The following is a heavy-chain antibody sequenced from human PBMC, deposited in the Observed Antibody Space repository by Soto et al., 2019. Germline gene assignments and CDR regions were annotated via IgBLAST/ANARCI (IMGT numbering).Heavy chain of an antibody. V-gene: IGHV1-2*02. Sequence: ASVKVSCKASGHSFTAYYFHWVRQAPGQGLEWMGWINPNSGGTKYAQKFQGRVTMTRDTSSRTVYMELSGLRSDDTAVYFCASTGSSVAGTPYYGMDVWGQGTTVTVSS. CDR2: INPNSGGT. CDR1: GHSFTAYY. J-gene: IGHJ6*02. CDR3: ASTGSSVAGTPYYGMDV. D-gene: IGHD6-19*01.